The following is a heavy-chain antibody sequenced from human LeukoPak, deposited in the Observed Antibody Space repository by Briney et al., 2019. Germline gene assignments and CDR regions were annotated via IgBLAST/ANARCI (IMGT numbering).Heavy chain of an antibody. CDR1: GYTFTGYY. CDR3: ARDFGRSSWEYYYYYYMDV. J-gene: IGHJ6*03. Sequence: ASVKVSCKASGYTFTGYYMHWMRQAPGQGLEWMGWINPNSGGTNYAQKFQGRVTMTRDTSISTAYMELSRLRSDDTAVYYCARDFGRSSWEYYYYYYMDVWGKGTTVTVSS. V-gene: IGHV1-2*02. CDR2: INPNSGGT. D-gene: IGHD6-13*01.